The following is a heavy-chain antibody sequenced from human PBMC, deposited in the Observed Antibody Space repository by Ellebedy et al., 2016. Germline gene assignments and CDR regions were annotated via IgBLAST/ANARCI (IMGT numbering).Heavy chain of an antibody. J-gene: IGHJ5*02. D-gene: IGHD3-3*01. V-gene: IGHV1-24*01. CDR2: FDPEDGET. CDR1: GYTLTELS. CDR3: APNGRRGYDYDFWSGYSNWFDP. Sequence: ASVEVSCXVSGYTLTELSMHWVRQAPGKGLEWMGGFDPEDGETIYAQKFQGRVTMTEDTSTDTAYMELSSLRSEDTAVYYCAPNGRRGYDYDFWSGYSNWFDPWGQGTLVTVSS.